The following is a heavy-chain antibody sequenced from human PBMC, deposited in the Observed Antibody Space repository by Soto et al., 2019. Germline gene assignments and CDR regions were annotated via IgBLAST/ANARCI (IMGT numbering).Heavy chain of an antibody. V-gene: IGHV6-1*01. D-gene: IGHD5-12*01. CDR3: AREEIVGYDVWCYFDY. CDR1: GDSVSSNSAA. Sequence: QSQTLSLTCAISGDSVSSNSAAWNWIRQSPSRGLEWLGRTYYRSKWYNDYAVSVKSRITINPDTSKNQFSLQLNSVTPEDTAVYYCAREEIVGYDVWCYFDYWGQGTLVTVSS. J-gene: IGHJ4*02. CDR2: TYYRSKWYN.